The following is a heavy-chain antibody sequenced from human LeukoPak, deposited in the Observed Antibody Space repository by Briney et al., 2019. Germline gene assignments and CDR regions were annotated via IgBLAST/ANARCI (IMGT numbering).Heavy chain of an antibody. CDR1: GFTFDDYG. V-gene: IGHV3-20*04. CDR3: ARGTLKAAATDFDY. Sequence: GGSLRLSCAASGFTFDDYGMSWVRQAPGKGLEWVSGINWNGGSTGYADSVKGRFTISRDNAKNSLHLQMNSLRAEDTALYYCARGTLKAAATDFDYWGQGTLVTVST. CDR2: INWNGGST. J-gene: IGHJ4*02. D-gene: IGHD6-13*01.